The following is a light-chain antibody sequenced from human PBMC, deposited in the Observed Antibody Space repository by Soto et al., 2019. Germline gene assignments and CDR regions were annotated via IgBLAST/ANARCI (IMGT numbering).Light chain of an antibody. CDR2: AAS. Sequence: DIQLTQSPSFLSASVGDRVTITCRASQGISSYLAWYQQKPGKAPKLLIHAASTLQSGVPSRFSGSGSGTEFTLTISSLQPEDFATYYCQQLNSYPLTFDGGTKVEIK. J-gene: IGKJ4*01. CDR1: QGISSY. V-gene: IGKV1-9*01. CDR3: QQLNSYPLT.